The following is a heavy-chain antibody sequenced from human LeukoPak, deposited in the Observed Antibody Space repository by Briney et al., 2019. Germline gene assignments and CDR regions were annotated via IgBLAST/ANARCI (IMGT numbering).Heavy chain of an antibody. D-gene: IGHD2-15*01. Sequence: SQTLSLTCTVSGGSISSGDYYWSWLRQPPGKGLEWIGYIYYSGSTYYNPSLKSRVTISVDTSKNQFSLKLSSVTAADTAVYYCARGGVKKYCSGGSCYPGPYYFDYWGQGTLVTVST. CDR1: GGSISSGDYY. CDR2: IYYSGST. CDR3: ARGGVKKYCSGGSCYPGPYYFDY. J-gene: IGHJ4*02. V-gene: IGHV4-30-4*08.